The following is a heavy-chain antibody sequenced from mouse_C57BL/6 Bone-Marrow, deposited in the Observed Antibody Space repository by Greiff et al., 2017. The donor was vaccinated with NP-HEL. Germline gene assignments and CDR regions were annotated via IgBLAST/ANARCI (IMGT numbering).Heavy chain of an antibody. CDR1: GFSLTSYG. J-gene: IGHJ4*01. CDR3: AKRSYGNYKDYYAMDY. D-gene: IGHD2-1*01. Sequence: VKLQESGPGLVAPSQSLSITCTVSGFSLTSYGVDWVRQPPGKGLEWLGVIWGGGSTNYNSALMSRLSISKDNSKSQVFLKMNSLQTDDTAMYYCAKRSYGNYKDYYAMDYWGQGTSVTVSS. CDR2: IWGGGST. V-gene: IGHV2-9*01.